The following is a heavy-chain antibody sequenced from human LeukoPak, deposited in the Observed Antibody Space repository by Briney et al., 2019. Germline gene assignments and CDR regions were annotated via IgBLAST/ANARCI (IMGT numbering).Heavy chain of an antibody. CDR2: IKQDGSEK. CDR1: GFIFKDYW. V-gene: IGHV3-7*03. J-gene: IGHJ5*02. Sequence: PGGSLRLSCAASGFIFKDYWMIWVRQAPGKGLEWVANIKQDGSEKYYVDSVRGRFTISRDNAKNSVYLQMDTLRAEDTAMYYCAKDAQLRSRWFDPWGQGTLVTVSS. D-gene: IGHD2/OR15-2a*01. CDR3: AKDAQLRSRWFDP.